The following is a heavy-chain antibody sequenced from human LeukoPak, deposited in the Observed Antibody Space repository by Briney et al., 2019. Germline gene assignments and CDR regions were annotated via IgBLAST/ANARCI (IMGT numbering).Heavy chain of an antibody. V-gene: IGHV3-53*01. CDR2: IYSGGST. CDR3: ARVSGWYSFAIDY. J-gene: IGHJ4*02. Sequence: QTGGSLRLSCAASGFTFSSYAMSWVRQAPGKGLEWVSVIYSGGSTYYADSVKGRFTISRDNSKNTLYLQMNSLRAEDTAVYYCARVSGWYSFAIDYWGQGTLVTVSS. D-gene: IGHD6-19*01. CDR1: GFTFSSYA.